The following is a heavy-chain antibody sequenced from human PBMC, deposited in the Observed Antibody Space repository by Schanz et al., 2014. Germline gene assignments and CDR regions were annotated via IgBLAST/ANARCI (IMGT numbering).Heavy chain of an antibody. CDR1: GFTFSSYW. D-gene: IGHD6-6*01. Sequence: EVRLVESGGGLVQSGGSLRLSCAASGFTFSSYWMHWVRQAPGKGLVWVSRINSDDTTKTYADSVKGRFTISRDNGEDTTYLQMNSLRVEDTGVYYCAKGSMAARPLLPTDYYFYGTDIWGQGTTVTVSS. CDR2: INSDDTTK. J-gene: IGHJ6*02. CDR3: AKGSMAARPLLPTDYYFYGTDI. V-gene: IGHV3-74*03.